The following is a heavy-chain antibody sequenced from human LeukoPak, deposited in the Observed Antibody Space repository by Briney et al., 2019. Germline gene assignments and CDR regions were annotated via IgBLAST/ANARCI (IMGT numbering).Heavy chain of an antibody. J-gene: IGHJ6*04. CDR3: ARDIVVVPAAYSLGMDV. CDR1: GYTFTSYY. CDR2: INPSGGST. Sequence: ASVKVSCKASGYTFTSYYMHWVRQAPGHGLEWMGIINPSGGSTSYAQKFQGRVTMDRDTYTSTVYMELSSLRSEDTAVYYCARDIVVVPAAYSLGMDVWGKGTTVSVSS. V-gene: IGHV1-46*01. D-gene: IGHD2-2*01.